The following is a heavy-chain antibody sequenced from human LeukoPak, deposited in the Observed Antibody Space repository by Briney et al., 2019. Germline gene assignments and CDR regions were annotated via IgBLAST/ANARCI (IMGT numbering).Heavy chain of an antibody. J-gene: IGHJ6*03. CDR1: GFTFDDYA. D-gene: IGHD3-10*01. V-gene: IGHV3-43D*03. CDR2: ISWDGGGT. CDR3: ARVHYGSGSYSYYYYYYMDV. Sequence: GGSLRLSCAASGFTFDDYAMHWVRQAPGKGLEWVSLISWDGGGTYYADSVKGRFSISRDNAKNSLYLQMNSLRAEDTAVYYCARVHYGSGSYSYYYYYYMDVWGKGTTVTVSS.